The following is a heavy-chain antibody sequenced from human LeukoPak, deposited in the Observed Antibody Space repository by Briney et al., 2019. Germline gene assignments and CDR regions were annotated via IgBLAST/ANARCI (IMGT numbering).Heavy chain of an antibody. V-gene: IGHV3-21*01. D-gene: IGHD3-22*01. CDR2: ISSSSSYI. Sequence: GGSLRLSCAASGFTFSSYSMNWVRQAPGKGLEWVSSISSSSSYIYYADSVKGRFTISRDNAKNSLYLQMNSLRAEDTAVYYCARGYKRPGWGSDYYDSSGYTGPFDYWGQGTLVTVSS. CDR1: GFTFSSYS. J-gene: IGHJ4*02. CDR3: ARGYKRPGWGSDYYDSSGYTGPFDY.